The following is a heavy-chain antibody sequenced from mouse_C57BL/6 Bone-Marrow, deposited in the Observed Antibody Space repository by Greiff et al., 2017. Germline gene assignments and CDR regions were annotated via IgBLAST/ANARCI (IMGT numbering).Heavy chain of an antibody. CDR2: IDSENGDT. Sequence: VQLKQSGAELVRPGASVKLSCTASGFNIKDDYMHWVKQRPEQGLEWIGWIDSENGDTEYASKFQGKATITADTSSNTAYLQLSSLTSEDTAVYYCTGYGHYYYWGQGTTLTVSS. D-gene: IGHD2-10*02. V-gene: IGHV14-4*01. J-gene: IGHJ2*01. CDR3: TGYGHYYY. CDR1: GFNIKDDY.